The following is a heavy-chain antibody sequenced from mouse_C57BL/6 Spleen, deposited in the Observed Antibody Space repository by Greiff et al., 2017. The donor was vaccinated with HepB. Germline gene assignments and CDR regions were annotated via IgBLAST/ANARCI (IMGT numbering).Heavy chain of an antibody. CDR2: IYPGSGNT. J-gene: IGHJ2*01. CDR3: AREGLLFDY. V-gene: IGHV1-84*01. CDR1: GYPFTDYY. Sequence: QVQRQQSGPELVKPGASVKISCQASGYPFTDYYINWVKQRPGQGLEWIGRIYPGSGNTKYNEKFKGKATLTVDTSSSTAYMQLSSLTSEDSAVYFCAREGLLFDYWGQGTTLTVSS. D-gene: IGHD1-1*01.